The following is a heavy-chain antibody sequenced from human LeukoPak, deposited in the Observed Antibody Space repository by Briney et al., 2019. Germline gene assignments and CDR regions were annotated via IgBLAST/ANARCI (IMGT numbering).Heavy chain of an antibody. D-gene: IGHD3-3*01. CDR3: ARGLYYDFWSGYYTGTDNWFDP. Sequence: GGSLRLSCAASGFTFSSYSMNWVRQAPGKGLEWVSSISSSSSYIYYADSVKGRFTISRDNAKNSLYLQMNSLRAEDTAVYYCARGLYYDFWSGYYTGTDNWFDPWGQGTLVTASS. CDR2: ISSSSSYI. CDR1: GFTFSSYS. J-gene: IGHJ5*02. V-gene: IGHV3-21*01.